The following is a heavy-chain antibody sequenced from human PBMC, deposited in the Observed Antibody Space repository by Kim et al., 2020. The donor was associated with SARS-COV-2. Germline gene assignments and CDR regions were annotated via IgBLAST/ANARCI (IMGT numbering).Heavy chain of an antibody. CDR1: GFTFSSYA. J-gene: IGHJ4*02. V-gene: IGHV3-30*04. Sequence: GGSLRLSCAASGFTFSSYAMHWVRQAPGKGLEWVAVISYDGSNKYYADSVKGRFTISRDNSKNTLYLQMNSLRAEDTAVYYCARDQLGGYYFDYWGQGTLVTVSS. D-gene: IGHD2-2*01. CDR3: ARDQLGGYYFDY. CDR2: ISYDGSNK.